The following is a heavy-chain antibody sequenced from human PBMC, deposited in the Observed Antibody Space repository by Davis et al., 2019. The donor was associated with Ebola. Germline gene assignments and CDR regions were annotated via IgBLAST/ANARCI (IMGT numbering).Heavy chain of an antibody. CDR3: ARSNIAARPGYYYGMDV. D-gene: IGHD6-6*01. CDR1: GFTFSSYS. Sequence: GESLKISCAAFGFTFSSYSMNWVRQAPGKGLEWVSSISSSSSYIYYADSVKGRFTISRDNAKNSLYLQMNSLRAEDTAVYYCARSNIAARPGYYYGMDVWGQGTTVTVSS. J-gene: IGHJ6*02. V-gene: IGHV3-21*01. CDR2: ISSSSSYI.